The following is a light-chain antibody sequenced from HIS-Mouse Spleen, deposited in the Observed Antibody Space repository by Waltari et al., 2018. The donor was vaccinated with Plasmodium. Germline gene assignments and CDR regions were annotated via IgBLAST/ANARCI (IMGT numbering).Light chain of an antibody. CDR1: NLGVKY. J-gene: IGLJ1*01. Sequence: SYELTQPPSVSVSPGQTASITCSGDNLGVKYACWYQQKPGQSPVLVIYQDSKRPSGIPERFSGSNSGNTATLTISGTQAMDEADYYCQAWDSSTDYVFGTGTKVTVL. V-gene: IGLV3-1*01. CDR3: QAWDSSTDYV. CDR2: QDS.